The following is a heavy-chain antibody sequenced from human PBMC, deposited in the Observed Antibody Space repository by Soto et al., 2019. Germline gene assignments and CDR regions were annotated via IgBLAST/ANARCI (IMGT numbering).Heavy chain of an antibody. Sequence: PGGSLRLSCAASGFTFSSYAMHWVRQVTGKGLEWVSAIGTAGDTYYPGSVKGRFTISRENAKNSLYLQMNSLRAGDTAVYYCARALTSGYYFPWGQGTLVTVSS. CDR3: ARALTSGYYFP. J-gene: IGHJ5*02. CDR2: IGTAGDT. V-gene: IGHV3-13*04. CDR1: GFTFSSYA. D-gene: IGHD5-12*01.